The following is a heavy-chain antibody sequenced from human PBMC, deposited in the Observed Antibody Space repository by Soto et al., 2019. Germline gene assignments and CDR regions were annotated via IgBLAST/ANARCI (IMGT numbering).Heavy chain of an antibody. J-gene: IGHJ5*02. CDR2: IWYDGSKK. CDR3: ARDAITGTTTQFDP. CDR1: GFTFSSYG. D-gene: IGHD1-20*01. Sequence: QVQLVESGGGVVQPGRSLRLSCAASGFTFSSYGMHWVRQAPGKGLEWVSVIWYDGSKKYYADSVKGRFSISRDNSQNTLYLQMNSLGAEDTAVYYCARDAITGTTTQFDPWGQGTLVTVSS. V-gene: IGHV3-33*01.